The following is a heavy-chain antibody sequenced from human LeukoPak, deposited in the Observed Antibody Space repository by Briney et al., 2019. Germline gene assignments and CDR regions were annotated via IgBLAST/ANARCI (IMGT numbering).Heavy chain of an antibody. Sequence: SETLSLTCTVSGGSISSYYWSWIRQPPGKGLEWIGYIYYSGSTNYNPSLKSRVTISVDTSKNQFSLKLSSVTAADTAVYYCATDYYDSSGYYFDYWGQGTLVTVSP. CDR2: IYYSGST. D-gene: IGHD3-22*01. J-gene: IGHJ4*02. V-gene: IGHV4-59*08. CDR1: GGSISSYY. CDR3: ATDYYDSSGYYFDY.